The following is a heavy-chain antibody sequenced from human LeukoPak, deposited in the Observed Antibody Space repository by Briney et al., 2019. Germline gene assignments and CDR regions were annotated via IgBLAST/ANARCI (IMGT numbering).Heavy chain of an antibody. CDR1: GFTFSSYS. Sequence: GGSLRLSCAASGFTFSSYSMNWVRQALGKGLEWGSYISSSSSTIYYADSVKGRFTISRDNAKNSLYLHMNSLRDEDTAVYYCATNCGGDCYSDWFDPWGQGTLVTVSS. V-gene: IGHV3-48*02. CDR3: ATNCGGDCYSDWFDP. J-gene: IGHJ5*02. D-gene: IGHD2-21*02. CDR2: ISSSSSTI.